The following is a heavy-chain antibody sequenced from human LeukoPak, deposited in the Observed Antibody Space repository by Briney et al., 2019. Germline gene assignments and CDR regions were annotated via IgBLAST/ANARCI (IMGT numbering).Heavy chain of an antibody. D-gene: IGHD3-16*01. CDR3: ARGGGLDV. CDR1: GFTFSSYW. J-gene: IGHJ6*02. CDR2: INHNGNVN. Sequence: RGSLRLSCAASGFTFSSYWMNWARQASGKGLEWVASINHNGNVNYYVDSVKGRFTISRDNAKNSLYLQMSNLRAEDTAVYFCARGGGLDVWGQGATVTVSS. V-gene: IGHV3-7*03.